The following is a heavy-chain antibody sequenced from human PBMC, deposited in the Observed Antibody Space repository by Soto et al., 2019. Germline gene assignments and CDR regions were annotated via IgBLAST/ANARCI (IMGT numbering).Heavy chain of an antibody. D-gene: IGHD4-17*01. CDR2: IIPMFGTT. Sequence: SVKVSCKASGGTFSSYTISWVRQVPGQGLEWMGGIIPMFGTTNYAQKFQGRVMITADKSASTAYMELSSLRSEDTAVYYCARVGTTVITNYFDYWGQGTLVTVSS. V-gene: IGHV1-69*06. CDR1: GGTFSSYT. CDR3: ARVGTTVITNYFDY. J-gene: IGHJ4*02.